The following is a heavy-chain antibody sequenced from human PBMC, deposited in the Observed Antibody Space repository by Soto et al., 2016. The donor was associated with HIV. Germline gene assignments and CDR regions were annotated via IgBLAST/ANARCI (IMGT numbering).Heavy chain of an antibody. CDR2: IIPIFGTA. Sequence: QVQLVQSGAEVKKPGASVKVSCKASGYTFTGYYMHWVRQAPGQGLEWMGEIIPIFGTANYAQKFQGRVTITADESTSTAYMELSSLRSEDTAVYYCARKTPPLYYYDSSGSHDAFDIWGQGTMVSVSS. D-gene: IGHD3-22*01. CDR3: ARKTPPLYYYDSSGSHDAFDI. J-gene: IGHJ3*02. CDR1: GYTFTGYY. V-gene: IGHV1-69*01.